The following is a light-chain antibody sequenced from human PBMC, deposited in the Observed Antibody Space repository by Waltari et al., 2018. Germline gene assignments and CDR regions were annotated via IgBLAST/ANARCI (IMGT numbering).Light chain of an antibody. V-gene: IGKV3-15*01. Sequence: EIVMTQSPANLSVSPGESATLSCRASQSVSIKLAWYQQKPGQAPRLLISDASTRATVIPPRFSGSGSGTDFTLTISSLQAEDVAVYYCQQFYSTPYTFGQGTKLEIK. CDR2: DAS. J-gene: IGKJ2*01. CDR3: QQFYSTPYT. CDR1: QSVSIK.